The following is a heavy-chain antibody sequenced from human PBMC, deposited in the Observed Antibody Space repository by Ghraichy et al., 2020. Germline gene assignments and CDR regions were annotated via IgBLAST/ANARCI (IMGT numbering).Heavy chain of an antibody. Sequence: VKVSCKASGYTFTGYYMHWVRQAPGQGLEWMGWINPNSGGTNYAQKFQGWVTMTRDTSISTAYMELSRLRSDDTAVYYWARDAGTTRIYYYYYGMDVWGQGTTVTVSS. V-gene: IGHV1-2*04. D-gene: IGHD1-7*01. CDR2: INPNSGGT. CDR3: ARDAGTTRIYYYYYGMDV. CDR1: GYTFTGYY. J-gene: IGHJ6*02.